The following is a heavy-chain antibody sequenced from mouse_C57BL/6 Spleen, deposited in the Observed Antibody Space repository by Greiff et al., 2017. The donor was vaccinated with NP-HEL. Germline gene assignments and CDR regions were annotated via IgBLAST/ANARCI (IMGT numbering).Heavy chain of an antibody. CDR1: GFTFSSYG. V-gene: IGHV5-6*01. Sequence: EVQGVESGGVLVKPGGSLKLSCAASGFTFSSYGMSWVRQTPDKRLEWVATISSGGSYTYYPDSVKGRFTISRDNAKNTLYLQMSSLKSEDTAMYYCARLSQITTVVATDYWGQGTTLTVSS. D-gene: IGHD1-1*01. CDR3: ARLSQITTVVATDY. CDR2: ISSGGSYT. J-gene: IGHJ2*01.